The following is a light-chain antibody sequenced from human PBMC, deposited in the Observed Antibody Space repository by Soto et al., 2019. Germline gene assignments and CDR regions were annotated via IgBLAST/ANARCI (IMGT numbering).Light chain of an antibody. V-gene: IGKV3-20*01. CDR2: GSS. CDR1: QSIPKNY. Sequence: VLTQSPGTLSLSPGERATLSCRASQSIPKNYLAWYQQRPGQAPRLLIHGSSTRATGIPDRFSGSGSGIDFTLTISRLEPEDFAVYYCHQYSDSPQTFGQWTKVEIK. J-gene: IGKJ1*01. CDR3: HQYSDSPQT.